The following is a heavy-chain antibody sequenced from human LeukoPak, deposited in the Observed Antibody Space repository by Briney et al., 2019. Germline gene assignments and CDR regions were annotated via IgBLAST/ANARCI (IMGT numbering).Heavy chain of an antibody. CDR3: ARYSYDFWSGYHDY. CDR1: GGSTSSSSYY. CDR2: IYYSGST. D-gene: IGHD3-3*01. J-gene: IGHJ4*02. V-gene: IGHV4-39*01. Sequence: SETLSLTCTVSGGSTSSSSYYWGWIRQPPGKGLEWIGSIYYSGSTYYNPSLKSRVTISVDTSKNQFSLKLSSVTAADTAVYYCARYSYDFWSGYHDYWGQGTLVTVSS.